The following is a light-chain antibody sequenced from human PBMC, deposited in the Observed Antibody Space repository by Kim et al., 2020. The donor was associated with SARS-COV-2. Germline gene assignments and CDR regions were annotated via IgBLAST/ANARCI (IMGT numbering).Light chain of an antibody. CDR3: QQSYRTPRT. J-gene: IGKJ2*01. Sequence: DIQMTQSPSSLSASVGDRVTITCRASQTITSHLHWYQHKPGEAPKLLIYDIFSLQSGVPSRFSGSGSGTDFTLTISSLQPEDSATYYCQQSYRTPRTFGQGTKREI. V-gene: IGKV1-39*01. CDR2: DIF. CDR1: QTITSH.